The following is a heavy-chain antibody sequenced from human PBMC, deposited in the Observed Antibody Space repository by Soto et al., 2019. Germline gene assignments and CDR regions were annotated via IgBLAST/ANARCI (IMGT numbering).Heavy chain of an antibody. V-gene: IGHV3-13*01. CDR2: IGTAGDT. CDR1: GFTFSSYD. D-gene: IGHD3-10*01. Sequence: GGSLRLSCAASGFTFSSYDMHWVRQATGKGLEWVSAIGTAGDTYYPGSVKGRFTISRENAKNSLYLQMNSLRAGDTAVYYCAREGYYGSGSGDAFDIWGQGTMVTVSS. J-gene: IGHJ3*02. CDR3: AREGYYGSGSGDAFDI.